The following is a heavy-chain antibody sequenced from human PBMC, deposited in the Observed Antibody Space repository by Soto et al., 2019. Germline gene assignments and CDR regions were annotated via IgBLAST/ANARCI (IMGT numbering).Heavy chain of an antibody. CDR3: ARIVSGSGYYYDY. CDR2: ISSSGSTI. CDR1: GFTFSGYS. V-gene: IGHV3-48*02. J-gene: IGHJ4*02. D-gene: IGHD3-3*01. Sequence: GGSLRLSCAASGFTFSGYSMNWVRQAPGEGLEWVSYISSSGSTIYYADSVKGRFTISRDNAKNSLYLQMNSLRDEDRAVYYCARIVSGSGYYYDYWGQGTLVTVSS.